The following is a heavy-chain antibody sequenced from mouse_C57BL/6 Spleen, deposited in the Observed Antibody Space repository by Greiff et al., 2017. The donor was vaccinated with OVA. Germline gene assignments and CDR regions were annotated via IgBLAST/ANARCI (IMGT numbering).Heavy chain of an antibody. D-gene: IGHD1-1*01. J-gene: IGHJ2*01. CDR2: IDPETGGT. CDR1: GYTFTDYE. Sequence: VQLQQSGAELVRPGASVTLSCKASGYTFTDYEMHWVKQTPVHGLEWIGAIDPETGGTAYSQKFKGKAILTADKSSSTAYMELRSLTSEDSAVYYCTRHGSDYWGQGTTLTVSS. V-gene: IGHV1-15*01. CDR3: TRHGSDY.